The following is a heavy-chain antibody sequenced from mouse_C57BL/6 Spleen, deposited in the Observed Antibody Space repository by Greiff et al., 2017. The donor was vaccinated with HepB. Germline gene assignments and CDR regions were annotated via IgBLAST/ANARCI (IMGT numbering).Heavy chain of an antibody. V-gene: IGHV1-80*01. CDR1: GYAFSSYW. CDR3: ASNYPVPY. D-gene: IGHD2-1*01. J-gene: IGHJ3*01. Sequence: VKLMESGAELVKPGASVKISCKASGYAFSSYWMNWVKQRPGKGLEWIGQIYPGDGDTNYNGKFKGKATLTADKSSSTAYMQLSSLTSEDSAVYFCASNYPVPYWGQGTLVTVSA. CDR2: IYPGDGDT.